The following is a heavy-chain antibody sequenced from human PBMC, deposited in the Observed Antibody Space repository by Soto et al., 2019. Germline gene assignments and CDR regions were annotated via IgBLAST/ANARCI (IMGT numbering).Heavy chain of an antibody. CDR2: IIPVFGAA. CDR1: GGTFSNYA. D-gene: IGHD6-19*01. Sequence: SVKVSCKASGGTFSNYAISWVRQAPGQGLEWMGGIIPVFGAASYAQKFQARVTITADESTSTAYMELSSLTSEDTALYYCARDPLGPLYRSTFYYFFDCWGQGTLVTVSS. V-gene: IGHV1-69*13. J-gene: IGHJ4*02. CDR3: ARDPLGPLYRSTFYYFFDC.